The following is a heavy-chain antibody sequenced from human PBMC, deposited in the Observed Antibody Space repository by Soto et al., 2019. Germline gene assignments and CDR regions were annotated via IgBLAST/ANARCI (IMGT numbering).Heavy chain of an antibody. CDR2: IIPIGGAP. J-gene: IGHJ4*02. V-gene: IGHV1-69*13. CDR1: GRTFNNYA. Sequence: ASVKVSCKASGRTFNNYAISWVRQAPGIGFEWLGVIIPIGGAPEHAQKFQGRVTISADESTNTAYMELSSLRSEDTAVYYCATNYYDGSGHYFIFEHWGQGTLVTVSS. CDR3: ATNYYDGSGHYFIFEH. D-gene: IGHD3-22*01.